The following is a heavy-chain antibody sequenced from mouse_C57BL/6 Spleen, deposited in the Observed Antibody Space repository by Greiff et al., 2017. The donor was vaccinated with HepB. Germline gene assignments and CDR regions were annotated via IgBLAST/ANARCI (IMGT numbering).Heavy chain of an antibody. CDR2: IWSGGST. CDR3: ARNSLYYYGYYYAMDY. V-gene: IGHV2-2*01. CDR1: GFSLTSYG. D-gene: IGHD1-1*01. Sequence: VQLVESGPGLVQPSQSLSITCTVSGFSLTSYGVHWVRQSPGKGLEWLGVIWSGGSTDYNAAFISRLSISKDNSKSQVFFKMNSLQADDTAIYYCARNSLYYYGYYYAMDYWGQGTSVTVSS. J-gene: IGHJ4*01.